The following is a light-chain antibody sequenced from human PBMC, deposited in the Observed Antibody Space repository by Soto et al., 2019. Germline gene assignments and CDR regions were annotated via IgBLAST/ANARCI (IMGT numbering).Light chain of an antibody. CDR1: QSVSNY. CDR2: GAS. V-gene: IGKV3-20*01. Sequence: EIVLTQSRSTLPLYPGARSTLPCRASQSVSNYLAWYQQKPGQAPRLLXYGASSRATGIPDRFSGSGSGTDFTLTISRLEPEDFAVYYCQQYGSSPLFTFGPGTKVDI. J-gene: IGKJ3*01. CDR3: QQYGSSPLFT.